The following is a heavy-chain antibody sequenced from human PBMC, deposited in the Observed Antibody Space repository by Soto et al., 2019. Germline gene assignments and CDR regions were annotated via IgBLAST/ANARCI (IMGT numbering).Heavy chain of an antibody. CDR1: GYSFTSYW. Sequence: PGESLKISCKGSGYSFTSYWIGWVRQMPGKGLEWMGIIYPGDSDTRYSPSFQGQVTISADKSISTAYLQWSSLKASDTAMYYCARQGSGSGTMGLMDVWGQGTTVTVSS. V-gene: IGHV5-51*01. CDR3: ARQGSGSGTMGLMDV. J-gene: IGHJ6*02. D-gene: IGHD1-26*01. CDR2: IYPGDSDT.